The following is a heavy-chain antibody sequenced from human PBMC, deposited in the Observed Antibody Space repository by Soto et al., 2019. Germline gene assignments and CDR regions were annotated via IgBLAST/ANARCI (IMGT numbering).Heavy chain of an antibody. CDR2: IYHSGST. CDR3: ARVGLKYGTGSYYADFDF. CDR1: GGSISNRNW. J-gene: IGHJ4*02. Sequence: SEPLPVTWAVSGGSISNRNWWSWIRQPPGKGLEWIGEIYHSGSTNYNPSLKSRVTISVDTSKNQFSLKLSSVTAADTAVYYCARVGLKYGTGSYYADFDFWGQGTLVPGS. D-gene: IGHD3-10*01. V-gene: IGHV4-4*02.